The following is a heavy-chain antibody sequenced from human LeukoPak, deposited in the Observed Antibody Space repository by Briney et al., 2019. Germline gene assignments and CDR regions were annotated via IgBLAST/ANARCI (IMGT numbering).Heavy chain of an antibody. CDR3: ARGDLYYYDSSFPVDY. D-gene: IGHD3-22*01. Sequence: SVKVSCKASGGTFSSYAISWVRQAPGQGLEWMGGIIPIFGTANYAQKFQGRVTMTRNTSISTAYMELSSLRSEDTAVYYCARGDLYYYDSSFPVDYWGQGTLVTVSS. J-gene: IGHJ4*02. CDR2: IIPIFGTA. V-gene: IGHV1-69*05. CDR1: GGTFSSYA.